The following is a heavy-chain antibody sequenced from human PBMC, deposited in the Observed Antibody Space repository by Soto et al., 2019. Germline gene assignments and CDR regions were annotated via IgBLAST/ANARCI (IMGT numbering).Heavy chain of an antibody. V-gene: IGHV3-23*01. CDR2: ISDSGAGT. D-gene: IGHD1-26*01. Sequence: EVQLLESGGGLVQPGGSLRLSCAASGFTFSSYAMSWVRRAPGKGLEWVSAISDSGAGTYYADSVKGRITISRDNSKTTVHLQMNSLRAEDTAVYYCARARARSTCFIFDCWGQGTLVTVSS. CDR3: ARARARSTCFIFDC. J-gene: IGHJ4*02. CDR1: GFTFSSYA.